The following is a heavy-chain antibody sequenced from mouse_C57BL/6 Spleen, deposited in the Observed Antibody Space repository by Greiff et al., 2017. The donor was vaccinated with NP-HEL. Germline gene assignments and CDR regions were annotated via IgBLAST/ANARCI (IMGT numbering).Heavy chain of an antibody. D-gene: IGHD1-1*01. CDR1: GYAFSSYW. V-gene: IGHV1-80*01. CDR2: IYPGDGDT. J-gene: IGHJ3*01. Sequence: QVQLKESGAELVKPGASVKISCKASGYAFSSYWMNWVKQRPGKGLEWIGQIYPGDGDTNYNGKFKGKATLTADKSSSTAYMQLSSLTSEDSAVYFCARNYYGSSALAYWGQGTLVTVSA. CDR3: ARNYYGSSALAY.